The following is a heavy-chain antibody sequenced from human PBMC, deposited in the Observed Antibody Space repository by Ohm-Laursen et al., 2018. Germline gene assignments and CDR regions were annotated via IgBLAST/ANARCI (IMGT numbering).Heavy chain of an antibody. J-gene: IGHJ3*02. CDR1: GGSISSYY. V-gene: IGHV4-59*08. CDR3: ARHRHKSVPGAFDI. Sequence: SDTLSLTCTVSGGSISSYYWSWIRQPPGKGLEWIGYIYYSGSTNYNPSLKSRVTISVDTSKNQFSLKLRSVTAADTAVYYCARHRHKSVPGAFDIWAHGTMVIVS. CDR2: IYYSGST.